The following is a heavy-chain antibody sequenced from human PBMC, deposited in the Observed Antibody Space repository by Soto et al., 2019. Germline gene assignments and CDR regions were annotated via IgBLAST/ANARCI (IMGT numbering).Heavy chain of an antibody. D-gene: IGHD6-19*01. V-gene: IGHV4-34*01. CDR2: INHSGST. CDR3: ARGLVSPVYSSGWYRGNYYYYGMDV. Sequence: LSLTCAVYGGSFSGYYWSWIRQPPGKGLEWIGEINHSGSTNYNPSLKSRVTISVDTSKNQFSLKLSSVTAADTAVYYCARGLVSPVYSSGWYRGNYYYYGMDVWGQGTTVTVSS. J-gene: IGHJ6*02. CDR1: GGSFSGYY.